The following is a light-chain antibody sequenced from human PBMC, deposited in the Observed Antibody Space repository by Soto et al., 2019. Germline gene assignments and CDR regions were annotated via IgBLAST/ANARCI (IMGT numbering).Light chain of an antibody. CDR3: AAWDDSLNGVV. CDR1: SSNIGSNT. J-gene: IGLJ2*01. CDR2: SNN. Sequence: QSVLTPPPSASGTPGQRVPISCSGSSSNIGSNTVNWYQQLPGTAPKLLIYSNNQRPSGVPDRFSGSKSGTSASLAISGLQYEDEADYYCAAWDDSLNGVVFGGGTKLTVL. V-gene: IGLV1-44*01.